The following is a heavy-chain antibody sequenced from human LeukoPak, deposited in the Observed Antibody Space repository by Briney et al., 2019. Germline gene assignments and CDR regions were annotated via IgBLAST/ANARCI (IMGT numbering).Heavy chain of an antibody. CDR1: GFSFSDYS. J-gene: IGHJ4*02. CDR2: ISSSSSYI. D-gene: IGHD2-2*02. V-gene: IGHV3-21*01. Sequence: GGSLRLSCIASGFSFSDYSMNWVRQAPGKGLEWVSSISSSSSYIYYADSVKGRFTISRDNAKNSLYLQMNSLRAEDTAVYYCALGYCSSTSCYTRGYWGQGTLVTVSS. CDR3: ALGYCSSTSCYTRGY.